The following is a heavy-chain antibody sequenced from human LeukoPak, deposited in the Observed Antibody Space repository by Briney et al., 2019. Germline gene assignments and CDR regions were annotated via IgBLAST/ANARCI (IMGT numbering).Heavy chain of an antibody. Sequence: SGGSLRLSCAASGFTFDDYAMHWVRQAPGKGLEWVSGISWNSGSIGYADSVKGRFTISRDNAKNSLYLQMNSLRAEDMALYYCAKDRVPYSSSWYSAFDIWGQGTMVTVSS. D-gene: IGHD6-13*01. CDR1: GFTFDDYA. CDR3: AKDRVPYSSSWYSAFDI. J-gene: IGHJ3*02. V-gene: IGHV3-9*03. CDR2: ISWNSGSI.